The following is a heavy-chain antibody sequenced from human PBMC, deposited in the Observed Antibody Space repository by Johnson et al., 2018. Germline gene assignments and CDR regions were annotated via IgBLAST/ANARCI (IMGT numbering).Heavy chain of an antibody. Sequence: QVQLVESGGGLVNPGGSLRLSCAASGFTFSDYYMNWIRRAPGKGLEWIAYISASGTAFYHAESVKGRFTISRETAKNSLYLERNSLRAGGAAVYYCAKNLVISGWSNAFDMGGQGTMVTVSS. CDR3: AKNLVISGWSNAFDM. J-gene: IGHJ3*02. D-gene: IGHD6-19*01. V-gene: IGHV3-11*01. CDR1: GFTFSDYY. CDR2: ISASGTAF.